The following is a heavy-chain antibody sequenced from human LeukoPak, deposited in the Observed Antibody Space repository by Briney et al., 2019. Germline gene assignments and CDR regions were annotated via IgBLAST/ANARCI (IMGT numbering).Heavy chain of an antibody. CDR3: ARDGATPTYYYYGMDV. Sequence: VASVKVSCKASGYTFTSYYMHWVRQAPGQGLEWMGWISAYNGNTNYAQKLQGRVTMTTDTSTSTAYMELRSLRSDDTAVYYCARDGATPTYYYYGMDVWGQGTTVTVSS. D-gene: IGHD1-26*01. J-gene: IGHJ6*02. CDR2: ISAYNGNT. CDR1: GYTFTSYY. V-gene: IGHV1-18*04.